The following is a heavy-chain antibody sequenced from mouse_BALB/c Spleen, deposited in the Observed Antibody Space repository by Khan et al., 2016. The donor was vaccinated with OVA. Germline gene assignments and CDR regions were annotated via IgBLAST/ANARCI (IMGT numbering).Heavy chain of an antibody. CDR3: ARSNGYYWFAY. Sequence: QIQLVQSGPELKKPGETVKISCRASGYTFTNYGMNWVKQAPGQGLKWMGWINTYIGEPTSADDFKGRFAFSFETSASTAYFQINNLKTEDTATYFCARSNGYYWFAYWGQGTLVTVSA. J-gene: IGHJ3*01. CDR2: INTYIGEP. D-gene: IGHD2-3*01. V-gene: IGHV9-3-1*01. CDR1: GYTFTNYG.